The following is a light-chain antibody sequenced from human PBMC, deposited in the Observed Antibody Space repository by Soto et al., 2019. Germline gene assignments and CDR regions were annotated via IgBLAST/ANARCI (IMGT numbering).Light chain of an antibody. V-gene: IGKV3-15*01. CDR2: GAS. Sequence: EIVMTHAPDSLSVSPGEIAALSCRASQSVAKDLAWYQHKPGQTPRLLTHGASTRATGIPARFSGVGSGTEFTLTISSLQSEDFAVYYCQQYNKWPQTFGQGTKVDIK. CDR3: QQYNKWPQT. J-gene: IGKJ1*01. CDR1: QSVAKD.